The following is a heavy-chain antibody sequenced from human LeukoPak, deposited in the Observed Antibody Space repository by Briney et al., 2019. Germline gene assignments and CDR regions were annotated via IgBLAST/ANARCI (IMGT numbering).Heavy chain of an antibody. CDR1: GGSISSGSYY. CDR2: IYTSGST. Sequence: SETLSLTCTVSGGSISSGSYYWSWIRQPAGKGLEWIGRIYTSGSTNYNPSLKSRVTISVDTSKNQFSLKLSSVTAADTAVYYCARDPDREYQLLYGYWYFDLWGRGTLVTVSS. CDR3: ARDPDREYQLLYGYWYFDL. V-gene: IGHV4-61*02. J-gene: IGHJ2*01. D-gene: IGHD2-2*02.